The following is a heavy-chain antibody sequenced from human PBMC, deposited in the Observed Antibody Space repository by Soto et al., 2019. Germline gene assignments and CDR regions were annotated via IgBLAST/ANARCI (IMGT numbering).Heavy chain of an antibody. Sequence: PVGSLRLSCAASGFTFSSYSMNWVRQTPGKGLEWVSSITTTSSYIYYADSVKGRFTISRDKAKNTLYLQMNSLRAEDTAVYYCAKERNYDNLYKGQNWFDPWGQGTLVTVSS. V-gene: IGHV3-21*01. D-gene: IGHD3-9*01. CDR1: GFTFSSYS. CDR3: AKERNYDNLYKGQNWFDP. J-gene: IGHJ5*02. CDR2: ITTTSSYI.